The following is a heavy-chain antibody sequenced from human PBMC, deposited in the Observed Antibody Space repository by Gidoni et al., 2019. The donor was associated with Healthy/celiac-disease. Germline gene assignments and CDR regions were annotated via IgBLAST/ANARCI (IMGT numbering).Heavy chain of an antibody. V-gene: IGHV4-61*01. CDR2: IYYSGST. D-gene: IGHD3-3*01. CDR3: ARDHAFTIFGVVRFSFAGGRFDP. Sequence: QVQLQESGPGLVKPSETLSLTCTVSGGSVSSGSYYWSWIRQPPGKGLEWIGYIYYSGSTNYNPSLKSRVTISVDTSKNQFSLKLSSVTAADTAVYYCARDHAFTIFGVVRFSFAGGRFDPWGQGTLVTVSS. J-gene: IGHJ5*02. CDR1: GGSVSSGSYY.